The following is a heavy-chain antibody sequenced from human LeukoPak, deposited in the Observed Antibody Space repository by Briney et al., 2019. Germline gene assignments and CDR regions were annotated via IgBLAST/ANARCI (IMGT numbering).Heavy chain of an antibody. Sequence: GGSLRLSCAASGFTFSSYGMHWVRQAPGKGPEWVAFIWYDGNNKYYVDSVKGRFTISRDNSKNTLYLQMNSLRAEDTAVYYCAKDPLQYGSGSYYFDYWGQGTLVTVSS. CDR3: AKDPLQYGSGSYYFDY. V-gene: IGHV3-30*02. CDR2: IWYDGNNK. CDR1: GFTFSSYG. J-gene: IGHJ4*02. D-gene: IGHD3-10*01.